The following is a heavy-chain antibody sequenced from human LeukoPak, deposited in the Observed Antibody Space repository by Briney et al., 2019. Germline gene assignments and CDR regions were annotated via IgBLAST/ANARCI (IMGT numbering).Heavy chain of an antibody. D-gene: IGHD6-19*01. J-gene: IGHJ3*02. CDR1: GFTFSDYY. CDR3: ARDSEQWLPVDDAFDI. Sequence: PGGSLRLSCAASGFTFSDYYMSWTRQAPGKGLEWVSYISSSGSTIYYADSVKGRFTISRDNAKNSLYLQMNSLRAEDTAVYYCARDSEQWLPVDDAFDIWGQGTMVTVSS. CDR2: ISSSGSTI. V-gene: IGHV3-11*04.